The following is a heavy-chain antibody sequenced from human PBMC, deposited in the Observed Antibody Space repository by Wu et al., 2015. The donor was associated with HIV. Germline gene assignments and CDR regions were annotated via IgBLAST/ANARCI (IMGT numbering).Heavy chain of an antibody. Sequence: QVQLVQSGAEVKKVGASVRVSCKASGYTFSSNDINWVRQATGQGLEWMGWMNPNSGNTGYAQKFRGRVTITRNNSINTAYMELTSLRSEDTAVYYCARDGSGWYSRYTRPFDSWGQGTLVTVSS. CDR2: MNPNSGNT. CDR3: ARDGSGWYSRYTRPFDS. V-gene: IGHV1-8*03. CDR1: GYTFSSND. J-gene: IGHJ4*02. D-gene: IGHD6-19*01.